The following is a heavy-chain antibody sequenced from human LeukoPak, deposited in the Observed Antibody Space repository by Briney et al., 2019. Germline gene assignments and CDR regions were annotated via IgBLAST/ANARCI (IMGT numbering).Heavy chain of an antibody. Sequence: PGGSLRLSCAASGFTFSSYGVHWVRQAPGKGLEWVAVISYDGSNKYYADSVKGRFTISRDNSKNTLYLQMNSLRAEDTAVYYCANPWVNWGQGTLVTVSS. V-gene: IGHV3-30*18. D-gene: IGHD2-21*01. CDR1: GFTFSSYG. CDR3: ANPWVN. J-gene: IGHJ4*02. CDR2: ISYDGSNK.